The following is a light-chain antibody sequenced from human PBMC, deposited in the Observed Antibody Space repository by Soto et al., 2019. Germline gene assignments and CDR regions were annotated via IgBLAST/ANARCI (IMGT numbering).Light chain of an antibody. Sequence: EIVVTRSPGSLSMSLGERATINYKSSQSVLYSSNNNNYLAWHQQKPGQPPKLLIYWASTRESGVPDRFSGSGSGTDFTLTISTLQAEDVAVYYCQQYYSIPPSFGGGTKV. CDR1: QSVLYSSNNNNY. V-gene: IGKV4-1*01. J-gene: IGKJ4*01. CDR2: WAS. CDR3: QQYYSIPPS.